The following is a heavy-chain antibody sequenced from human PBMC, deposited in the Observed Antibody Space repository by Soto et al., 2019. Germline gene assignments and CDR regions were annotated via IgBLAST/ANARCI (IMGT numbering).Heavy chain of an antibody. D-gene: IGHD2-2*01. Sequence: GGSLRLSCVVSGFTLNSRWMHWVRQTPGKGLVWVSRIQPDGSTTNYADSVKGRFTISRDNAKNTLYLQMNSLRAEDTAVYYCAKDRGDGIVVVPAAMPIGAFDIWGQGTMVTVSS. J-gene: IGHJ3*02. CDR3: AKDRGDGIVVVPAAMPIGAFDI. CDR2: IQPDGSTT. V-gene: IGHV3-74*01. CDR1: GFTLNSRW.